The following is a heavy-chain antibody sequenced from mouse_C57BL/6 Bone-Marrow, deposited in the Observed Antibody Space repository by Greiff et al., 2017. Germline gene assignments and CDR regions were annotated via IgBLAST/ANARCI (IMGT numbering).Heavy chain of an antibody. CDR1: GYTFTSYW. CDR2: IYPTSGRT. CDR3: ARSGPRVRSFDY. J-gene: IGHJ2*01. V-gene: IGHV1-55*01. D-gene: IGHD2-14*01. Sequence: QVQLQQPGAELVKPGASVKMSCKASGYTFTSYWITWVKQRPGQGLEWIGDIYPTSGRTNYNEKFKSKAILTVDTSSNTAYMQLSSLTSEDSAVFYCARSGPRVRSFDYWGQGTTLTVSS.